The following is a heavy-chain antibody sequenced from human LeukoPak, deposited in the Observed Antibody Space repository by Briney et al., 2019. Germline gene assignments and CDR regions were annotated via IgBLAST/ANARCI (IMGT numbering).Heavy chain of an antibody. CDR1: GLTFSTYT. Sequence: GGSLRLSCAASGLTFSTYTMHWVRQTPGKGLECLWSISSRSNFINYSDSVRGRFTISRDNADNSLFLQMNSLSAEDTAVYYCARARVYGYSSGGLIDFWGQGTTVTVSS. J-gene: IGHJ4*02. D-gene: IGHD5-18*01. V-gene: IGHV3-21*06. CDR2: ISSRSNFI. CDR3: ARARVYGYSSGGLIDF.